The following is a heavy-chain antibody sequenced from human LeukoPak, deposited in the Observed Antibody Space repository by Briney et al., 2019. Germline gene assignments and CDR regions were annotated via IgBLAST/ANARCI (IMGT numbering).Heavy chain of an antibody. V-gene: IGHV3-15*01. CDR1: GFTFSNAW. CDR3: TTDPAVCYYFDY. CDR2: IKSKTDGGTT. J-gene: IGHJ4*02. Sequence: PGGSLRLSCAASGFTFSNAWMSWVRQAPGKGLEWVGRIKSKTDGGTTDYAAPVKGRFTISRDDSKSTLFLQVNSLKTEDTAVYYCTTDPAVCYYFDYWGEGTLVTVSS.